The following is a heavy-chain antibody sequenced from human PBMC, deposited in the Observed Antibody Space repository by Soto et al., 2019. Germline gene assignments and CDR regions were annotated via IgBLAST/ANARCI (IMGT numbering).Heavy chain of an antibody. J-gene: IGHJ4*02. D-gene: IGHD3-10*02. Sequence: ETLSVTCSVYGGSFSGYYWTWIRQPPGKGLEWIGEITHSGSTNYNPSLKSRVTISVDTSKNQFSLNLNSVTAADTAVYYCARSSVRGWSYWGQGTLVTVYS. V-gene: IGHV4-34*01. CDR2: ITHSGST. CDR3: ARSSVRGWSY. CDR1: GGSFSGYY.